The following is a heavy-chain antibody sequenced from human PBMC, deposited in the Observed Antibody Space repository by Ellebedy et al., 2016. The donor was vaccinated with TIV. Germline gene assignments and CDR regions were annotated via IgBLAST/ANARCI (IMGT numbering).Heavy chain of an antibody. D-gene: IGHD5-18*01. CDR2: VIPVFFTA. Sequence: SVKVSCKASGGTFSSYAVTWVRQAPGQGLEWMGGVIPVFFTAKYAQKFQGSVTITADESTSTAYMELRSLRPDDTAVYYCARGRTGVDSYGYPLFDYWGQGTLVTVSS. CDR3: ARGRTGVDSYGYPLFDY. J-gene: IGHJ4*02. V-gene: IGHV1-69*13. CDR1: GGTFSSYA.